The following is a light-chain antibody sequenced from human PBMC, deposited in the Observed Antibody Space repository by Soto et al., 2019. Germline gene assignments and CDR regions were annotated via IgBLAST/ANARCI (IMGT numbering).Light chain of an antibody. J-gene: IGKJ1*01. Sequence: EIVLTQSPGTLSLSPGERATLSCRASQSVSSSYLAWYQQKPGQAPRLLIYGASSRATGIPDRFSGSGSGTVCTLTISRLEPEDFAVYYCQQYGSSPPMTFGQGTKVEIK. V-gene: IGKV3-20*01. CDR2: GAS. CDR1: QSVSSSY. CDR3: QQYGSSPPMT.